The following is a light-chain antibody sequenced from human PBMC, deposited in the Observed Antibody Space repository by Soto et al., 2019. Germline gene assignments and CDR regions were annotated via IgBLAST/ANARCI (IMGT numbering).Light chain of an antibody. J-gene: IGLJ1*01. Sequence: QSVLTQPASVSGSPGQSITISCTGTSSDVGGYNYVYWYQQHPGKAPKLMIYEVSNRPSGVSNRFSGSKSGNTASLTISGLQAEDEADYYCSSYTSSSTLVFGTGTKVT. CDR3: SSYTSSSTLV. V-gene: IGLV2-14*01. CDR1: SSDVGGYNY. CDR2: EVS.